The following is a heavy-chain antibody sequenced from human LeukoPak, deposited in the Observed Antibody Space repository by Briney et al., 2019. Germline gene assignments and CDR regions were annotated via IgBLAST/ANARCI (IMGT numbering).Heavy chain of an antibody. J-gene: IGHJ5*02. V-gene: IGHV1-69*05. Sequence: ASVKVSCKASGGTFSSYAISWVRQAPGQGLEWMGRIIPIFGTANYAQKSQGRVTITTDESTSTAYMELSSLRSEDTAVYYCASAPLSCCSGGSCYSYWFDPWGQGTLVTVSS. CDR1: GGTFSSYA. CDR2: IIPIFGTA. D-gene: IGHD2-15*01. CDR3: ASAPLSCCSGGSCYSYWFDP.